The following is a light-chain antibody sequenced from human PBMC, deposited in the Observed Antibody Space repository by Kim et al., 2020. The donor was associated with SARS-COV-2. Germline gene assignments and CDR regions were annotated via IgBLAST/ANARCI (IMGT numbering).Light chain of an antibody. Sequence: SASGGDKVTITCRASQSISGGVAWYQQKPGKAPKLLIYDAASLESVVPSRFSGSGSGTDFTLIVSSLQPDDFATYYCQQYSNRWTFGQGTKVDIK. J-gene: IGKJ1*01. CDR3: QQYSNRWT. CDR2: DAA. CDR1: QSISGG. V-gene: IGKV1-5*01.